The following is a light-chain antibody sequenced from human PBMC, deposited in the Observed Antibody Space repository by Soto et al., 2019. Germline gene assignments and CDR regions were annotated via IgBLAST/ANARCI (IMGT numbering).Light chain of an antibody. CDR1: QSVSDN. Sequence: VMTQSPATLSVSPGERVTLSCRASQSVSDNLAWYQQKPGQAPRLLIYGASTTATGIPARFSGSGSGTEFTLTISSLQSEDFAFYFCHQSNNLPYTFGQGPKLHIK. CDR2: GAS. V-gene: IGKV3-15*01. J-gene: IGKJ2*01. CDR3: HQSNNLPYT.